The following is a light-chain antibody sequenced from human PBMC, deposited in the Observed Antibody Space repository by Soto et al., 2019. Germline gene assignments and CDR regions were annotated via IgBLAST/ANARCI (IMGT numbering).Light chain of an antibody. Sequence: EILLTQSPGTLSLSPGERATPSCRASQSFSSSYLAWYQQKPGQAPRLLIYGASSRATGIPDRFSGSGSGTDFTLTISRLEPEDFAVYYCQQYGSSPWTFGQGTKVDI. CDR3: QQYGSSPWT. CDR2: GAS. V-gene: IGKV3-20*01. J-gene: IGKJ1*01. CDR1: QSFSSSY.